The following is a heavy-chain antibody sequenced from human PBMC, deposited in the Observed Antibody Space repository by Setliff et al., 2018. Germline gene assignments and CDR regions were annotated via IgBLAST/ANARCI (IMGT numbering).Heavy chain of an antibody. CDR3: ARTAGSSSASGFDY. J-gene: IGHJ4*02. CDR1: GFTFSTYE. D-gene: IGHD2-15*01. Sequence: PGGSLRLSCAASGFTFSTYEMNWVRQAPGKGLEWVSSISGSSTYTYYADSVKGRFTISRDNAKDSLYLQMNSLRAEDTAVYYCARTAGSSSASGFDYWGQGTLVTVSS. V-gene: IGHV3-21*03. CDR2: ISGSSTYT.